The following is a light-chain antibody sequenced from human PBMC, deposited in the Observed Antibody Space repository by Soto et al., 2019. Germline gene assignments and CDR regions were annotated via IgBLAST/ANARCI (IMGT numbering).Light chain of an antibody. CDR3: AAGDDSLNGWV. CDR2: SNN. Sequence: QSVLTQPPSASGTPGQRVTISCSGSSSNIGSNTVNWYQQLPGTAAKLLIYSNNQRPSGVPDRFSGSKSGTSASLAIRGLQYEDDADYYCAAGDDSLNGWVFGGGTKLTVL. J-gene: IGLJ3*02. CDR1: SSNIGSNT. V-gene: IGLV1-44*01.